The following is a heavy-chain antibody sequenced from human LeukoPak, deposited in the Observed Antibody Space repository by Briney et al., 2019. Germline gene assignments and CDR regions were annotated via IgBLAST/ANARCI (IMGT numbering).Heavy chain of an antibody. CDR2: ISSSSSTI. Sequence: PGGSLRLSCAASGLTFSSYSMNWVRQAPGKGLEWVSYISSSSSTIYYADSVKGRFTISRDNAKNSLYLQMNSLRAEDTAVYYCARRWVYLDYWGQGTLVTVSS. D-gene: IGHD5-24*01. V-gene: IGHV3-48*01. J-gene: IGHJ4*02. CDR1: GLTFSSYS. CDR3: ARRWVYLDY.